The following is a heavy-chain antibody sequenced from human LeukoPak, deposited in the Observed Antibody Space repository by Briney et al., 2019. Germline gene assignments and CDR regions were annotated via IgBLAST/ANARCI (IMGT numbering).Heavy chain of an antibody. CDR3: ARGNSYGRYYYYYYMDV. Sequence: GASGKVSCKASGYTFTSYGISWVRQAPGQGLEWMGWISAYNGNTNYAQKLQGRVTMTTDTSTSTAYMELRSLRSDDTAVYYCARGNSYGRYYYYYYMDVWGKGTTVTVPS. CDR2: ISAYNGNT. CDR1: GYTFTSYG. D-gene: IGHD5-18*01. J-gene: IGHJ6*03. V-gene: IGHV1-18*01.